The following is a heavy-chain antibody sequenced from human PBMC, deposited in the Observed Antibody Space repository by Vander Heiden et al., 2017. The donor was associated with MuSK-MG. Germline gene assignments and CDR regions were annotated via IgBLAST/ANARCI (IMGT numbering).Heavy chain of an antibody. V-gene: IGHV1-8*03. D-gene: IGHD1-1*01. CDR3: ATWTGTTSY. Sequence: QVQLVQSGAEVRKPGASVKVSCKASGYTFTSYDINWVRQATGQGLEWMGWMNPNRGNTDDAQKFQGRVTLSRSTSISTALMELSSLSSEDTAVYDCATWTGTTSYWGQGTLVTVSS. CDR2: MNPNRGNT. CDR1: GYTFTSYD. J-gene: IGHJ4*02.